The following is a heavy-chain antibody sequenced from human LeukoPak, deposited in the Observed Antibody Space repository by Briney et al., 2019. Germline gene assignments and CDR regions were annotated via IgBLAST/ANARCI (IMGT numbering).Heavy chain of an antibody. CDR1: GFTFIKCA. CDR2: ITATGDTA. V-gene: IGHV3-23*01. D-gene: IGHD6-19*01. J-gene: IGHJ4*02. Sequence: GASLRLSCVASGFTFIKCAMSWIRQAPGKGLEWVAIITATGDTAYYADSVKGRFTISRDNSRNTVYMQMDSLRAEDTAIYYCAGDRNSDWYSPLDYWGQGSQVTVSP. CDR3: AGDRNSDWYSPLDY.